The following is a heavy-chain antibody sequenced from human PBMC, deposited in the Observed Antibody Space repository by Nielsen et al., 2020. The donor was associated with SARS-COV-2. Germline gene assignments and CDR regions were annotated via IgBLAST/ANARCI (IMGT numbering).Heavy chain of an antibody. Sequence: WIRQPPGKGLEWVAVISYDGSNKYYADSVKGRFTISRDNSKNTLYLQMNSLRAEDTAVYYCARGGGYCSSTSCYSGRGGFDYWGQGTLVTVSS. D-gene: IGHD2-2*01. V-gene: IGHV3-30*14. J-gene: IGHJ4*02. CDR3: ARGGGYCSSTSCYSGRGGFDY. CDR2: ISYDGSNK.